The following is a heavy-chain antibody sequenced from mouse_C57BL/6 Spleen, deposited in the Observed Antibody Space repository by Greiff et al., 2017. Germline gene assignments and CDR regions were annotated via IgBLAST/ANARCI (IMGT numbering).Heavy chain of an antibody. CDR1: GYTFTGYW. CDR3: ASVYYGNSAWFAY. J-gene: IGHJ3*01. D-gene: IGHD2-1*01. V-gene: IGHV1-9*01. CDR2: ILPGSGGT. Sequence: QVQLQQSGAELMKPGASVKLSCKATGYTFTGYWIEWVKQRPGHGLEWIGEILPGSGGTKYNEKFKGKATFTADTSSTTAYMQLSSLTTEDSAIYYCASVYYGNSAWFAYWGQGTLVTVSA.